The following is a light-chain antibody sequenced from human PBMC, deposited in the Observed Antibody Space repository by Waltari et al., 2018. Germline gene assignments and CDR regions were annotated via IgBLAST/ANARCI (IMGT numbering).Light chain of an antibody. CDR1: SSNVGRYNY. V-gene: IGLV2-11*01. CDR3: SSYAGSHTEV. CDR2: DVS. Sequence: QSALTQPRSVSGSPGQSVTISCAGSSSNVGRYNYVSWYQLHPGKDPQLIIYDVSERPSGVPDRFSGSKAGNTASLTSSGLQAEDEADYYCSSYAGSHTEVFGTGTEITVL. J-gene: IGLJ1*01.